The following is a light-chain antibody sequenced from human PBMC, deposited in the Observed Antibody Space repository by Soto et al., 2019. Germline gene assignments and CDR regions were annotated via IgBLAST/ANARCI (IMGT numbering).Light chain of an antibody. CDR3: QHYNSYSEA. Sequence: EIVLTQSPGTLSLSPGERVTLSCRASQSVSSSYLAWYQQRPGQAPRLLIYGASSRATGIPDRFSGSGSGTDVTLTISSLQPDDFATYYCQHYNSYSEAFGQGTKVDIK. J-gene: IGKJ1*01. V-gene: IGKV3-20*01. CDR1: QSVSSSY. CDR2: GAS.